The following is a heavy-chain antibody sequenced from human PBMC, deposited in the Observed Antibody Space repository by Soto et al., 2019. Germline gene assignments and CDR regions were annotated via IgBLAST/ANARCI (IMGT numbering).Heavy chain of an antibody. CDR2: INAGNGNT. Sequence: ASAKVTSKDSGYTLKSCSMHWLCRSPGQRLEWMGWINAGNGNTKYSQKFQGRVSITRDTSASTAYMELSSLRSEDTAVYYCARPITMVRGVPVYGMDVWGQGSTVTGSS. CDR3: ARPITMVRGVPVYGMDV. J-gene: IGHJ6*02. CDR1: GYTLKSCS. D-gene: IGHD3-10*01. V-gene: IGHV1-3*01.